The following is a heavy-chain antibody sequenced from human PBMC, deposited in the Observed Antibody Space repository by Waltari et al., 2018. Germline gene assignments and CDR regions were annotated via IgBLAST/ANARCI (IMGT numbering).Heavy chain of an antibody. J-gene: IGHJ5*02. Sequence: QLQLQESGPGLVKPSETLSLTCTVSGGSISSESYYWRWIRQPPGKGLEWIGIISYSGSTYYNPSLKSRVTISVDTSKNQFSLKLSSVTAADTAVYYCARLSYHIVTGYGWFDPWGLGTLVTVSS. CDR2: ISYSGST. CDR3: ARLSYHIVTGYGWFDP. D-gene: IGHD3-9*01. CDR1: GGSISSESYY. V-gene: IGHV4-39*01.